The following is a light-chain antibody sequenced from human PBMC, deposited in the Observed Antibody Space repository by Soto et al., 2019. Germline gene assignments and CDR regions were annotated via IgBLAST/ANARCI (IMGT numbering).Light chain of an antibody. CDR3: SSYTSSSTWV. CDR2: QVS. J-gene: IGLJ3*02. CDR1: SSDVGSYNR. Sequence: SALTQPPSVSGSPGQSVTISCTGTSSDVGSYNRVSWYQQPPGTAPKLMIYQVSNRPSGVPDRFSVSKSGNTASLTISGLQAEDEADYYCSSYTSSSTWVFGGGTKLTVL. V-gene: IGLV2-18*02.